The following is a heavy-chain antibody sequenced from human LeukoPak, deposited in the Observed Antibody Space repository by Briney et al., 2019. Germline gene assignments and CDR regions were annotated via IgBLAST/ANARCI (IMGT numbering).Heavy chain of an antibody. CDR1: GFTFDDYG. D-gene: IGHD3-10*01. CDR2: INWNGGST. V-gene: IGHV3-20*04. Sequence: GGCLRLSCAASGFTFDDYGMSWVRQVTGKGLGWVSGINWNGGSTGYADSVKGQFTISRDNAKNSLYLQMNSLRAEDTALYYCARVRGVSARSFDYWGHDTLVPVSS. J-gene: IGHJ4*01. CDR3: ARVRGVSARSFDY.